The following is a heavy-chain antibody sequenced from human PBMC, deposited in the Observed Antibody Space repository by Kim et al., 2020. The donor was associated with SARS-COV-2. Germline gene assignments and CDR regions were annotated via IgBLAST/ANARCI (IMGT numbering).Heavy chain of an antibody. Sequence: SETLSLTCTVSGGSIGTYYWSWIRQAPGKGLECIGYIHYTGSTNYNPSLKSRVTISVDTSKKQFSLKLNSVTAADTAVYYCARAPVWFGDGGWYFELWGRGTLVTVSS. CDR1: GGSIGTYY. CDR3: ARAPVWFGDGGWYFEL. CDR2: IHYTGST. V-gene: IGHV4-59*13. J-gene: IGHJ2*01. D-gene: IGHD3-10*01.